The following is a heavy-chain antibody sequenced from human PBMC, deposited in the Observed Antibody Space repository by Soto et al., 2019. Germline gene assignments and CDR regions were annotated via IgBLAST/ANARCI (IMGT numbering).Heavy chain of an antibody. CDR3: ARSEDIVVVVAATTGISDY. D-gene: IGHD2-15*01. CDR1: GFTFSSYG. Sequence: GGSLRLSCAASGFTFSSYGMHWVRQAPGKGLEWVAVISYDGSNKYYADSVKGRFTISRDNSKNTLYLQMNSLRAEDTAVYYCARSEDIVVVVAATTGISDYWGQGTLVTVSS. CDR2: ISYDGSNK. J-gene: IGHJ4*02. V-gene: IGHV3-30*03.